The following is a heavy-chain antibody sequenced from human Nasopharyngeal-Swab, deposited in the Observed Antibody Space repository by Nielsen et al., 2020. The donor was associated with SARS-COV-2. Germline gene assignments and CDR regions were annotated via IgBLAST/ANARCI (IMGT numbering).Heavy chain of an antibody. Sequence: SETLSLTCTVSGGSISSCGYYWSWNRPHPGEGLKWIGYIFYSGSTYYNPSIKIRLTISVDTSKNQFSLKLSSVTAADTAVYYCARGPRPNYYDSSGYYSGAGYFDYWGQGTLVTVSS. D-gene: IGHD3-22*01. CDR2: IFYSGST. CDR3: ARGPRPNYYDSSGYYSGAGYFDY. V-gene: IGHV4-31*03. CDR1: GGSISSCGYY. J-gene: IGHJ4*02.